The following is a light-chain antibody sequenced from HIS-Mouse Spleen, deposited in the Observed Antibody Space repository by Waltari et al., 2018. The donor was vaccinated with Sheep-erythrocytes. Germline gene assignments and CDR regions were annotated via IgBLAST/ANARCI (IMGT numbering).Light chain of an antibody. J-gene: IGLJ1*01. CDR3: CSYAGSYNHV. CDR1: SSDVGGYNF. V-gene: IGLV2-11*01. Sequence: ALTQPRSVSGSPGQFFTISCTGTSSDVGGYNFVSWYQQPPGQAPNPLIYDVSKRPSGVPDRFSCSKSGNTASLTISGLQAEDEADYYCCSYAGSYNHVFATGTKVTVL. CDR2: DVS.